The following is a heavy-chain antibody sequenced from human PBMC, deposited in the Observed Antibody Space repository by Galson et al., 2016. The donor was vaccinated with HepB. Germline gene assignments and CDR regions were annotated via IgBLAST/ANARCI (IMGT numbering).Heavy chain of an antibody. Sequence: SLRLSCAASGFIFSVYNMNWARQAPGKELEWIAWITSSSDTMYYADSVKGRFTISRDNAKNSLYLEMNSLRDEDTAVYYCARDDYFRLGYWGQGTLVTVSS. J-gene: IGHJ4*02. CDR1: GFIFSVYN. D-gene: IGHD3-16*01. CDR2: ITSSSDTM. V-gene: IGHV3-48*02. CDR3: ARDDYFRLGY.